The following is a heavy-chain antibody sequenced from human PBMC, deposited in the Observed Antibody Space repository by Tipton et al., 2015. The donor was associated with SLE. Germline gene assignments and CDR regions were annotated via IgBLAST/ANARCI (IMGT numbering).Heavy chain of an antibody. CDR3: ARGGPQLGPHYYYGMDV. Sequence: SLRLSCAASGFTFSSYGMHWVRQAPGKGLEWVAVISYDGSNKYYADSVKGRFTISRDNSKNTLYLQMNSLRAEDTAVYYCARGGPQLGPHYYYGMDVWGQGTTVTVSS. CDR1: GFTFSSYG. CDR2: ISYDGSNK. J-gene: IGHJ6*02. D-gene: IGHD1-1*01. V-gene: IGHV3-30*03.